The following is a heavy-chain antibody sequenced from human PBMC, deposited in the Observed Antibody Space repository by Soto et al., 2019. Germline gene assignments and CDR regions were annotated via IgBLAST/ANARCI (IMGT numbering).Heavy chain of an antibody. CDR1: GGSISSGNYY. D-gene: IGHD6-13*01. Sequence: PSETLSLTCTVSGGSISSGNYYWSWIRHPPGKGLEWIGYIYYSGSTNYNPSLKSRVTISVDTSKNQFSLKLSSVTAADTAVYYCAREPGYSSSWYPHYYYGMDVWGQGTTVTVSS. CDR3: AREPGYSSSWYPHYYYGMDV. CDR2: IYYSGST. V-gene: IGHV4-61*01. J-gene: IGHJ6*02.